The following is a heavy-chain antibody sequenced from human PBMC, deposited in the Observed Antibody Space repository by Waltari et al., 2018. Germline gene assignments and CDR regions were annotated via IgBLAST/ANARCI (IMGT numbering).Heavy chain of an antibody. J-gene: IGHJ4*02. CDR3: AKDTSIWGMDGYFDY. CDR2: ISGSAVSA. Sequence: EVQLVESGGGLVQPGGSLRLSCAASGFTFSNYAMNWVRQAPGKGLEWVSGISGSAVSAYYADSGKGRFTISRDNSKNTLYLQMNSLRAEDTALYYCAKDTSIWGMDGYFDYWGQGTLVTVSS. V-gene: IGHV3-23*04. D-gene: IGHD3-16*01. CDR1: GFTFSNYA.